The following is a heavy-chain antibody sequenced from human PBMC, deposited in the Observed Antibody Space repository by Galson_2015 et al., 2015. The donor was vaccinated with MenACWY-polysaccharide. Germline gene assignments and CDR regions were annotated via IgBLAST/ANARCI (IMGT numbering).Heavy chain of an antibody. CDR1: GFSLTSSGVG. V-gene: IGHV2-5*02. CDR2: IFWDDNK. CDR3: AHTMGIQVPARK. D-gene: IGHD6-19*01. Sequence: PALVKPTQTLTLTCSFSGFSLTSSGVGVGWVRQPPGKALEWLAIIFWDDNKIYRPSLKNRLTITKGTSRNQVVLTLTNVDPVDTATYYCAHTMGIQVPARKWGQGILVTVSS. J-gene: IGHJ4*02.